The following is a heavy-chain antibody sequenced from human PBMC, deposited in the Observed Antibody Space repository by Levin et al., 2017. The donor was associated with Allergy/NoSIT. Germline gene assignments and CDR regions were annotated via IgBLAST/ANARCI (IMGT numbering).Heavy chain of an antibody. D-gene: IGHD2-2*01. J-gene: IGHJ4*02. CDR1: GFTFSSYA. V-gene: IGHV3-23*01. CDR3: AKYHCSSTSCPTPREAYYFDY. CDR2: ISGSGGST. Sequence: GGSLRLSCAASGFTFSSYAMSWVRQAPGKGLEWVSAISGSGGSTYYADSVKGRFTISRDNSKNTLYLQMNSLRAEDTAVYYCAKYHCSSTSCPTPREAYYFDYWGQGTLVTVSS.